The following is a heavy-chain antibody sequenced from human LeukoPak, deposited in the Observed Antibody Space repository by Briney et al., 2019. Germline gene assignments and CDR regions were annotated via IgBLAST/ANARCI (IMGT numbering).Heavy chain of an antibody. Sequence: ASVKVSCKVSGYTLTELSMHWVRQAPGKGLEWMGGFDPEDGETIYAQKFQGRVTMTEDTSTDTAYMELSSLRSEDTALYYCATGPRYSSIFWVYWGQGTLVTVSS. CDR1: GYTLTELS. CDR3: ATGPRYSSIFWVY. CDR2: FDPEDGET. V-gene: IGHV1-24*01. J-gene: IGHJ4*02. D-gene: IGHD6-19*01.